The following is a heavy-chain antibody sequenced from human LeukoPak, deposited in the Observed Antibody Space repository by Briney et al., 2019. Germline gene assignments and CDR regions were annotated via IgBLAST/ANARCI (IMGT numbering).Heavy chain of an antibody. D-gene: IGHD5-18*01. J-gene: IGHJ4*02. CDR1: GFTFSSYA. CDR3: ARVSGYSYGYGFDY. Sequence: GSLRLSCAASGFTFSSYAMSWIRQPPGKGLEWIGEINHSGSTNYNPSLKSRVTISVDTSKNQFSLKLSSVTAADTAVYYCARVSGYSYGYGFDYWGQGTLVTVSS. CDR2: INHSGST. V-gene: IGHV4-34*01.